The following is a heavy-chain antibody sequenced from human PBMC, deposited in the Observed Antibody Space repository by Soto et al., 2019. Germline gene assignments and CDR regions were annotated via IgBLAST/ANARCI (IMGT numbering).Heavy chain of an antibody. J-gene: IGHJ5*02. D-gene: IGHD3-22*01. CDR2: IIPIFGTA. V-gene: IGHV1-69*12. CDR3: ARPIRYYYERGGKSARFDP. Sequence: QVQLVQSGAEVKKPGSSVKVSCKASGGTFSSSSISWVRQAPGQGLEWMGGIIPIFGTANYTQKFQGRVTITADESTSTAYMELRSLSSDDTAVYYCARPIRYYYERGGKSARFDPWGQGTLVTVSS. CDR1: GGTFSSSS.